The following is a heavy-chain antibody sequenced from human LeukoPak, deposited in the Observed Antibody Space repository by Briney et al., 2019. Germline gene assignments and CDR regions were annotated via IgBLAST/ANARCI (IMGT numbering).Heavy chain of an antibody. J-gene: IGHJ4*02. D-gene: IGHD6-19*01. Sequence: APVKVSCKASGYTFTDYYMHWVRQAPGQGLEWMGWINPNSGGTNYAQKFQGRVTMTRDTSISTAYMELSRLRSDDTAVYYCARLNSGWYGAYFDYWGQGTLVTVSS. V-gene: IGHV1-2*02. CDR2: INPNSGGT. CDR1: GYTFTDYY. CDR3: ARLNSGWYGAYFDY.